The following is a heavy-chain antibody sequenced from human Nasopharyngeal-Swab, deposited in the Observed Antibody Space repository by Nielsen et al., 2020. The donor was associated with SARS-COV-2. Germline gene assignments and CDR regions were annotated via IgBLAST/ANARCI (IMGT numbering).Heavy chain of an antibody. CDR1: GFNVTRFG. CDR3: ARSGSGSYRAYFDY. CDR2: ISYDGTIQ. Sequence: GGSLRLSCAASGFNVTRFGMHWVRQAPGKGLQWVAFISYDGTIQYYTDSVKGRFTISRDNSKNTLYLQMNSLRPEDTAVYYCARSGSGSYRAYFDYWGQGALVTVSS. V-gene: IGHV3-30*03. J-gene: IGHJ4*02. D-gene: IGHD3-10*01.